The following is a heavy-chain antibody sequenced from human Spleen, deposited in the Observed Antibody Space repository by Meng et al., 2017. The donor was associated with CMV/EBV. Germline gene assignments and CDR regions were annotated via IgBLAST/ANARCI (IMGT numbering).Heavy chain of an antibody. D-gene: IGHD2-2*01. CDR2: ISSSSSYI. Sequence: GESLKISCAAFGFTFSSYSMNWVRQAPGKGLEWVSSISSSSSYIYYADSVKGRFTISRDNAKNSLYLQMNSLRDEDTALYYCARVPYQLLPTYYAYGMDVWGQGTTVTVSS. CDR3: ARVPYQLLPTYYAYGMDV. CDR1: GFTFSSYS. J-gene: IGHJ6*02. V-gene: IGHV3-21*04.